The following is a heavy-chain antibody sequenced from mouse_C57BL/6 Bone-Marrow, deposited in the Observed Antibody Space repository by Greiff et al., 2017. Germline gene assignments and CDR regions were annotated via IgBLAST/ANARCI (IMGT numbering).Heavy chain of an antibody. CDR2: IYPGDGDT. Sequence: QVHVKQSGPELVKPGASVKISCKASGYAFSSSWMNWVKQRPGKGLEWIGRIYPGDGDTNYNGKFKGKATLTADKSSSTAYMQLSSLASEYTAVYFCAREEVYYGSSYDWYFDVWCTGTTVTVSS. J-gene: IGHJ1*03. D-gene: IGHD1-1*01. V-gene: IGHV1-82*01. CDR3: AREEVYYGSSYDWYFDV. CDR1: GYAFSSSW.